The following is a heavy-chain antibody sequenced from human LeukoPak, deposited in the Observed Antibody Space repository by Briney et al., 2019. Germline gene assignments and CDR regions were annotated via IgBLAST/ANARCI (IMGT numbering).Heavy chain of an antibody. Sequence: GESLKISCKGSGYSFTSYWIGWVRQMPGKGLEWMGIIYPGDSGTRYSPSFQGQVTISADKSISTAYLQWSSLKASDTAMYYCARFSMTTVTPYYMDVWGKGTTVTVSS. CDR1: GYSFTSYW. CDR3: ARFSMTTVTPYYMDV. V-gene: IGHV5-51*01. J-gene: IGHJ6*03. D-gene: IGHD4-17*01. CDR2: IYPGDSGT.